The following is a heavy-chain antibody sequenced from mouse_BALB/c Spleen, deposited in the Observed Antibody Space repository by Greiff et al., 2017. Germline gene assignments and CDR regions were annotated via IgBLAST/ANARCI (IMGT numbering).Heavy chain of an antibody. V-gene: IGHV1S56*01. CDR1: GYTFTSYY. D-gene: IGHD1-1*01. CDR2: IYPGNVNT. J-gene: IGHJ4*01. CDR3: ARSPYYGSSYAMDY. Sequence: QVQLKESGPELVKPGASVRISCKASGYTFTSYYIHWVKQRPGQGLEWIGWIYPGNVNTKYNEKFKGKATLTADKSSSTAYMQLSSLTSEDSAVYFCARSPYYGSSYAMDYWGQGTSVTVSS.